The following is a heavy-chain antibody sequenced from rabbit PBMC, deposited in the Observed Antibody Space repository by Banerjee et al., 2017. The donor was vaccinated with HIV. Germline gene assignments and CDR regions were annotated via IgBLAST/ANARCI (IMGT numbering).Heavy chain of an antibody. CDR1: GIDFDNYYF. V-gene: IGHV1S45*01. D-gene: IGHD4-1*01. Sequence: QEQLVESGGDLVKPGGTLTLTCKASGIDFDNYYFMCWVRQAPGKGLEWIACIYAGSSGSTYYASWAKGRFTISKTSSTTVTLQMTSLTAADTATYFCARDLAGVIGWNFNLWGPGPWSPS. J-gene: IGHJ4*01. CDR2: IYAGSSGST. CDR3: ARDLAGVIGWNFNL.